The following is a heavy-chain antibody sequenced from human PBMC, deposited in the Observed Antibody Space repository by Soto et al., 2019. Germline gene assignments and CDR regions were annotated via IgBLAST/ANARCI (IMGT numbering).Heavy chain of an antibody. Sequence: QVHLVQSGAEVRKPRASVKVSCKASGYSFTSYDINWVRQATGQGVEWMGWMNPNSGNTAYAQKFQGRVTMTRNTSISTAHMELSSLRSEDTAVYYCARERTRGFDPWGQGTLVTVSS. V-gene: IGHV1-8*01. CDR2: MNPNSGNT. CDR1: GYSFTSYD. J-gene: IGHJ5*02. CDR3: ARERTRGFDP.